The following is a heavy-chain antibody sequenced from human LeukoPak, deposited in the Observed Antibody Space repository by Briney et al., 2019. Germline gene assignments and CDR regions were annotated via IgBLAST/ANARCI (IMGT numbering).Heavy chain of an antibody. V-gene: IGHV4-34*01. Sequence: PSETPSLTCAVYGGSFSGYYWSWIRQPPGKGLEWIGEINHSGSTNYNPSLKSRVTISVDTSKNQFSLKLSSVTAADTAVYYCARSVGGPYYYDSSGYSFDYWGQGTLVTVSS. CDR3: ARSVGGPYYYDSSGYSFDY. CDR2: INHSGST. D-gene: IGHD3-22*01. CDR1: GGSFSGYY. J-gene: IGHJ4*02.